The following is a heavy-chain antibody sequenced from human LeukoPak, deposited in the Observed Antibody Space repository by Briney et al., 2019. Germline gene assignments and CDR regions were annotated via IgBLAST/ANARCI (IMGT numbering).Heavy chain of an antibody. CDR2: INHSGST. Sequence: SETLSLTCAVYGGSFSGYYWSWIRQPPGKGLEWIGEINHSGSTNYNPSLTSRVTISVDTSKNQFSLKLSSVTAADTAVYYCARAPLRWYHLNWFDPWGQGTLVTVSS. J-gene: IGHJ5*02. D-gene: IGHD4-23*01. CDR1: GGSFSGYY. CDR3: ARAPLRWYHLNWFDP. V-gene: IGHV4-34*01.